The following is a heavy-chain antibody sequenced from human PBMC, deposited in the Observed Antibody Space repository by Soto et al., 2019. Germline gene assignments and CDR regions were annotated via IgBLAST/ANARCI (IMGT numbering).Heavy chain of an antibody. CDR2: MHHSGAT. J-gene: IGHJ5*02. CDR1: GGSMVSPTW. Sequence: SETLSLTCLVSGGSMVSPTWWSWVRQAPGKGLEWIAEMHHSGATNYNPSLKSRVIISIDKSKNQFSLNLSSVTAADTAVYYCATGSLYYYGSGGMWESWGRGALVTVS. V-gene: IGHV4-4*02. CDR3: ATGSLYYYGSGGMWES. D-gene: IGHD3-10*01.